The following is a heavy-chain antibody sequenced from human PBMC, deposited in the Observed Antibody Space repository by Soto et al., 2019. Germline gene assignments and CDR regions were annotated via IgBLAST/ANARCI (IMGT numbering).Heavy chain of an antibody. CDR1: GGSISSYY. V-gene: IGHV4-59*01. J-gene: IGHJ3*02. CDR3: ARDKPGDFWSGYNAFDI. CDR2: IYYSGST. Sequence: SETLSLTCTVSGGSISSYYWSWIRQPPGKGLEWIGYIYYSGSTNYNPSLKSRVTISVDTSKNQFSLKLSSVTAADTAVYYCARDKPGDFWSGYNAFDIWGQGTMGTVSS. D-gene: IGHD3-3*01.